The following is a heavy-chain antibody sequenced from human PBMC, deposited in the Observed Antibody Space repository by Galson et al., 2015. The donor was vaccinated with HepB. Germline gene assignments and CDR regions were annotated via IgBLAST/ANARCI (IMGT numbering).Heavy chain of an antibody. CDR3: AREGYYYDSSGYSPDY. CDR2: IWYDGSNK. Sequence: SLRLSCAASGFTFSSYGMHWVRQAPGKGLEWVAVIWYDGSNKYYADSVKGRFTISRDNSKNTLYLQMNSLRAEDTAVYYCAREGYYYDSSGYSPDYWGQGTLVTVSS. D-gene: IGHD3-22*01. CDR1: GFTFSSYG. J-gene: IGHJ4*02. V-gene: IGHV3-33*08.